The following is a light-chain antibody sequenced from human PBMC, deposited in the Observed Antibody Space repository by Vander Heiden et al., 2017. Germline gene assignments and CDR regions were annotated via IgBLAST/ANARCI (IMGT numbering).Light chain of an antibody. J-gene: IGKJ1*01. CDR3: QQNKTPWT. CDR1: QSISSW. CDR2: KAS. V-gene: IGKV1-5*03. Sequence: DIQMTQSPSTLSASVGDRVTITCRASQSISSWLAWFQQKPGKAPKLLIYKASSLESGVPSRFSGSGSGTEFTLTISSLHPDDFATYYCQQNKTPWTFGQGTKVEIK.